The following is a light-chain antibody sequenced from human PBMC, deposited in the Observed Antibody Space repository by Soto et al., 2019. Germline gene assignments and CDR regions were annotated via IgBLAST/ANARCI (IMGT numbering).Light chain of an antibody. V-gene: IGLV2-14*01. CDR1: SSDVGGYNY. CDR3: SSYTSSHTYV. Sequence: QSVLTQPASVSGSPGQSLTISCTGTSSDVGGYNYVAWYQQHPGKAPKLIIYDVINRPSGVSNHFSGSKSGNTASLTISGLQAEDEADYYCSSYTSSHTYVFGSGTKAPS. J-gene: IGLJ1*01. CDR2: DVI.